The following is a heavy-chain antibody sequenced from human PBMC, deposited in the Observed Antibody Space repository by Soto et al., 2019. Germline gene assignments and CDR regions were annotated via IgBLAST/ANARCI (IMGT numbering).Heavy chain of an antibody. CDR2: ISSSISYT. J-gene: IGHJ4*02. D-gene: IGHD3-10*01. V-gene: IGHV3-11*06. CDR3: ARDGQTYGQGDY. CDR1: GFSLSDYS. Sequence: QVQLVVSGGGLVKPGGSLTLSCAASGFSLSDYSMSWIRQAPGKGLEWVSYISSSISYTHYADSVKGRFTASRDNAKNSVFLHLNSLRAEDTSVYYCARDGQTYGQGDYWGQGTLVTVS.